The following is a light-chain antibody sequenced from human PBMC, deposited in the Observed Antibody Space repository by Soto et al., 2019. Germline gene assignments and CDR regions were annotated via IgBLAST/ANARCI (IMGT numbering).Light chain of an antibody. CDR3: QSYDSSLSRV. CDR1: SSNIGAGYD. V-gene: IGLV1-40*01. J-gene: IGLJ2*01. Sequence: QSVLTQPASVSGASGERVTISCTGSSSNIGAGYDVHWYQQLPGTAPKLLIYGNSNRPSGVPDRFSGSKSGTSASLAITGLQAEDEADYYCQSYDSSLSRVFGGGTQLTV. CDR2: GNS.